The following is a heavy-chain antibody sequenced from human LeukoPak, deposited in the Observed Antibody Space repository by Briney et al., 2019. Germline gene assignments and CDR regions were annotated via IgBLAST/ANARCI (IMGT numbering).Heavy chain of an antibody. CDR1: GGTFSSYA. CDR3: AREDTAMAFDY. J-gene: IGHJ4*02. Sequence: ASVKVSCXASGGTFSSYAISWVRQAPGQGLGWMGGIIPIFGTANYAQKFQGRVTITTDESTSTAYMELSSLRSEDTAVYYCAREDTAMAFDYWGQGTLVTVSS. D-gene: IGHD5-18*01. V-gene: IGHV1-69*05. CDR2: IIPIFGTA.